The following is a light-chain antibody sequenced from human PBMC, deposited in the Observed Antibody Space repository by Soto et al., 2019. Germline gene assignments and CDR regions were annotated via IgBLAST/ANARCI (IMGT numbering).Light chain of an antibody. Sequence: DIQMTQSPSSLSASVGDRVTITCRASQSIDSSFAWYQQKPGKAPKLLIYAASSLQSGVPSRFSGSGSGTDFTLTISSLQPEDFATYYCQQLHDYPITFGQGTRLEI. CDR3: QQLHDYPIT. V-gene: IGKV1-9*01. CDR1: QSIDSS. CDR2: AAS. J-gene: IGKJ5*01.